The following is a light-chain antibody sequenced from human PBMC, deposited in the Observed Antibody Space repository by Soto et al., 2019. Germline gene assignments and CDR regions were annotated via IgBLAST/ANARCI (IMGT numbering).Light chain of an antibody. CDR1: QSVSSN. CDR2: CAS. CDR3: QQYNNYPPVT. Sequence: EILMTQSPSTLSVSIGERATLSCRASQSVSSNLAWYQQKPGQAPRLLIYCASTRATGIPARFSGSGSGTELTLIISSLQPEEFAVNYCQQYNNYPPVTFGQGTKLEIK. V-gene: IGKV3-15*01. J-gene: IGKJ2*01.